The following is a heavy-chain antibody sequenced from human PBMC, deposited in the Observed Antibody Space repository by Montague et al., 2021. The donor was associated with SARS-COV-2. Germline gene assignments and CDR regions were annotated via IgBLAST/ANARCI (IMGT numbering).Heavy chain of an antibody. V-gene: IGHV4-59*08. CDR3: AGHGPYVVETAIHDTFDI. CDR2: IYYSGST. Sequence: SETLSLTCTVSGRSISTYYWCRIRQPQGKGLERIGYIYYSGSTNYNSTLKSRVTISVDTSKNKFSLKLSSVTAADTAAYYCAGHGPYVVETAIHDTFDIWGQGTMVTVSS. CDR1: GRSISTYY. J-gene: IGHJ3*02. D-gene: IGHD2-21*02.